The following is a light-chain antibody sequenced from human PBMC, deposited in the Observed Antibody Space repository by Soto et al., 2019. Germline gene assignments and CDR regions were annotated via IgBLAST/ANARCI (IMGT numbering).Light chain of an antibody. Sequence: DIQMTQSPSALSASVGDRVTITCRASQGISSYLAWYQQKPVKVPKLLSYAASTLQSGVPSRFSGSGSGTDFTLTISSLQSEDFAVYYCQQYNNWPWTFGQGAKVDI. V-gene: IGKV1-27*01. CDR1: QGISSY. J-gene: IGKJ1*01. CDR3: QQYNNWPWT. CDR2: AAS.